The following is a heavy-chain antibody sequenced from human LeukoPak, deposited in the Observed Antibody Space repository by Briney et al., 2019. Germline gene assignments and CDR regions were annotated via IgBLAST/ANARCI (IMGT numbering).Heavy chain of an antibody. CDR3: ARHSSGYYHYDY. J-gene: IGHJ4*02. CDR2: INSDGRST. V-gene: IGHV3-74*01. D-gene: IGHD3-22*01. CDR1: GFTFSSYW. Sequence: PGGSLGLSCAASGFTFSSYWMHWVRQAPGKGLVWVSRINSDGRSTSYADSVKGRFTISRDNSKNTLHLQMNSLRAEDTAVYYCARHSSGYYHYDYWGPGTPVTVAS.